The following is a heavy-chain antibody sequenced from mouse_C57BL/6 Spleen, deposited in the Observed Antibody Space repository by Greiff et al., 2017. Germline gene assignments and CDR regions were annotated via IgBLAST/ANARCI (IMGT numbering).Heavy chain of an antibody. CDR2: IYSGSGYT. CDR3: ARDGGNYHNFDY. Sequence: EVQLQQSGAELVRPGSSVKMSCKASGYTFTSYGINWVKQRPGQGLEWIGYIYSGSGYTEYNEKFKGKATLTSDKSSSTAYMQLSSLTSEDSAIYFCARDGGNYHNFDYWGQGTTLTVSS. CDR1: GYTFTSYG. V-gene: IGHV1-58*01. D-gene: IGHD2-1*01. J-gene: IGHJ2*01.